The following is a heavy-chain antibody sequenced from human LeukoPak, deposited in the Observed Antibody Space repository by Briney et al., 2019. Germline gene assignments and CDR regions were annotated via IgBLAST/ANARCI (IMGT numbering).Heavy chain of an antibody. V-gene: IGHV1-2*02. CDR1: GYTFTGYY. J-gene: IGHJ4*02. Sequence: GASMKVSCKASGYTFTGYYMHWVRQAPGQGLEWMGWINPNSGGTNYAQKFQGRVTMTRDTSISTAYMELSRLRSDDTAVYYCARDQVPEVAISTGYWGQGTLVTVSS. D-gene: IGHD3-9*01. CDR3: ARDQVPEVAISTGY. CDR2: INPNSGGT.